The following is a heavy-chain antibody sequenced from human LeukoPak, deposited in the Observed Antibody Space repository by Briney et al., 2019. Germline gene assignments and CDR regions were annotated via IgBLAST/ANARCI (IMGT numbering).Heavy chain of an antibody. Sequence: GGSLRLSCTASGFSFTTYWLSWVRQAPGKGLEWVANVRQDGGEQQYADSLRGRFTISRDNAKNSLYLQMNSLRAEDTAVYYCARARNRLYWGQGTLVTVSS. CDR2: VRQDGGEQ. D-gene: IGHD1-14*01. CDR3: ARARNRLY. CDR1: GFSFTTYW. V-gene: IGHV3-7*05. J-gene: IGHJ4*02.